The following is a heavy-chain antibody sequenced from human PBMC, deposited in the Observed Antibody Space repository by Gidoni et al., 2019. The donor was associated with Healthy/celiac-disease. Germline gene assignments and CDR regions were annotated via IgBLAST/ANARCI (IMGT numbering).Heavy chain of an antibody. Sequence: EVQLVESGGGLVQPGGSLRLTCAASGSTFSSYWMSWVRQAPGKGLEWVANIKQDRSEKYYVDSVKGRFTISRDNAKNALYLQMNSLRAEDTAVYYCARDLEWVRGVAGNYGMDVWGQGTTVTVSS. CDR1: GSTFSSYW. D-gene: IGHD6-19*01. V-gene: IGHV3-7*01. CDR2: IKQDRSEK. CDR3: ARDLEWVRGVAGNYGMDV. J-gene: IGHJ6*02.